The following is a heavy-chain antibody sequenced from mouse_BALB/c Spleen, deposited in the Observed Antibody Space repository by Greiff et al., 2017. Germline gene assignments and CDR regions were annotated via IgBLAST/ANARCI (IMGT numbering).Heavy chain of an antibody. D-gene: IGHD2-1*01. CDR2: INPGSGGT. CDR1: GYAFTNYL. V-gene: IGHV1-54*01. Sequence: VQLQQSGAELVRPGTSVKVSCKASGYAFTNYLIEWVKQRPGQGLEWIGVINPGSGGTNYNEKFKGKATLTADKSSSTAYMQLSSLTSDDSAVYFCARDGKTSFDYWGQGTTLTVSS. J-gene: IGHJ2*01. CDR3: ARDGKTSFDY.